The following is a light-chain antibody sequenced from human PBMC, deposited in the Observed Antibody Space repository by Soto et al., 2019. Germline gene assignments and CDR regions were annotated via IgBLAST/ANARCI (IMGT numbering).Light chain of an antibody. Sequence: EIVLTQSPGTLSLSPGERATLSCRASQSVSSSYLAWYQQKPGQAPRLLIYGASSRATGIPDRFSGSGSGTDFTLTISRLEPEDFAVYYCQQYGSSPLTWTFGQGTKVEI. CDR3: QQYGSSPLTWT. J-gene: IGKJ1*01. V-gene: IGKV3-20*01. CDR1: QSVSSSY. CDR2: GAS.